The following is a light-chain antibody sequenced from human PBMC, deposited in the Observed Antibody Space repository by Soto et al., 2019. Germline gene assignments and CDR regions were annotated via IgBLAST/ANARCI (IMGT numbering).Light chain of an antibody. CDR1: QSVSSSY. J-gene: IGKJ3*01. CDR3: QQYVSSPFT. CDR2: GAS. V-gene: IGKV3-20*01. Sequence: EIVLTQSPGTLSLSPGERATLSCRASQSVSSSYLAWYQQKTGQAPRLLIYGASSRATGIPDRFSGSGSGTDFTLTISRLEPEDFAVYYCQQYVSSPFTFGRGTKVDIK.